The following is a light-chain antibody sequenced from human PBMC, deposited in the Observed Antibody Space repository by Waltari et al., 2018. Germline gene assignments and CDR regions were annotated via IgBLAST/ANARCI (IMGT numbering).Light chain of an antibody. CDR1: HDIGTY. V-gene: IGKV1-39*01. CDR2: SAS. Sequence: DIQMTQSPSSLSASVGARVTITCRASHDIGTYLNWYQHKPGKAPKLLIYSASTLQSGVPPRFSCIGSGTDYTLTIFDLQPEDFATYYCQQTYITPPHSFGQGTKLEI. CDR3: QQTYITPPHS. J-gene: IGKJ2*03.